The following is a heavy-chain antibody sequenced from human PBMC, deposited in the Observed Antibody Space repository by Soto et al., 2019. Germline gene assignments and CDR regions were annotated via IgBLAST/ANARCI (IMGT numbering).Heavy chain of an antibody. D-gene: IGHD6-19*01. J-gene: IGHJ4*02. CDR1: GYTFSGHW. CDR3: ARHGAAIWLGY. V-gene: IGHV5-10-1*01. CDR2: IDPSDSYI. Sequence: PGESLKISCKTSGYTFSGHWISWVRQVPGRGLQWMGNIDPSDSYINYNPAFRGHVTFSVDKSSSTAYLLWSSLGPSDTAIYYCARHGAAIWLGYWGQGTLVTVSS.